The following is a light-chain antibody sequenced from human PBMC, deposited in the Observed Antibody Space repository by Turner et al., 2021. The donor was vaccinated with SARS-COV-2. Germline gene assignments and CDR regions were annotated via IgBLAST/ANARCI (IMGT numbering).Light chain of an antibody. V-gene: IGKV4-1*01. CDR2: WAS. J-gene: IGKJ4*01. Sequence: DIVMTQSPDPLAVSLGERATINCKSSQSLLSSSDYRNYLVWYQQKPRQPPKLLISWASTREFGVPDRFSGSGSGTDFTLTIDSLQADDVAVYYCQQCYSAPLTFGGGTKVEIK. CDR1: QSLLSSSDYRNY. CDR3: QQCYSAPLT.